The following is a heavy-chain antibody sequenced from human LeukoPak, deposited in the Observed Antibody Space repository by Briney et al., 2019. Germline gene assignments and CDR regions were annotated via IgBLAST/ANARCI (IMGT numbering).Heavy chain of an antibody. J-gene: IGHJ4*02. CDR2: INTDGFST. CDR3: ARSRTYGDYGRGLDY. D-gene: IGHD4-17*01. Sequence: QAGGSLRLSCAASGFISSSYWMHWVRQPPGKGLAYIACINTDGFSTNYADSVKGRFTISRDNAKNTLYLQMNSLRAEDTAVYYCARSRTYGDYGRGLDYWGQGTLVTVSS. CDR1: GFISSSYW. V-gene: IGHV3-74*01.